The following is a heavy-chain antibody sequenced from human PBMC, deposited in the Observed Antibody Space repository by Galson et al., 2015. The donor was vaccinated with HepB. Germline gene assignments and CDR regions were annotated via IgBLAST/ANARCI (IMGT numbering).Heavy chain of an antibody. D-gene: IGHD6-19*01. CDR3: AREYSSGWYGRYYYYYGMDV. V-gene: IGHV1-69*01. CDR2: IIPIFGTA. Sequence: SCKASGGTFSSYAISWVRQAPGQGLEWMGGIIPIFGTANYAQKFQGRVTITADESTSTAYMELSSLRSEDTAVYYCAREYSSGWYGRYYYYYGMDVWGQGTTVTVSS. J-gene: IGHJ6*02. CDR1: GGTFSSYA.